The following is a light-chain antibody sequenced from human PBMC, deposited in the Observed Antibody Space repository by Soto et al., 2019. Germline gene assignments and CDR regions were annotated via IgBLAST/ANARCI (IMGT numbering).Light chain of an antibody. J-gene: IGKJ1*01. CDR3: QQYDSTVWT. CDR1: QSVLYSSNNKNY. CDR2: AAS. V-gene: IGKV4-1*01. Sequence: DIVMTQSPDSLAVSLGERATINCKSSQSVLYSSNNKNYLAWYQQKRGQAPRLLIYAASSRATGVPDRFSGSGSGTDFTLTIRRLEPEDFAVYYCQQYDSTVWTFGQGTKVDIK.